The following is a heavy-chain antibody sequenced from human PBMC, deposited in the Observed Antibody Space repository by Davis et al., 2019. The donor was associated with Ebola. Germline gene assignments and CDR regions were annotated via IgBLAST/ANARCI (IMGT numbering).Heavy chain of an antibody. CDR2: ISSSSSTI. CDR3: VSIRDIGDYSFDY. Sequence: PGGSLRLSCAASGFTFSSYGMHWVRQAPGKGLEWISYISSSSSTIYYTDSVKGRFTISRDNAKNSLYLQMNSLRDEDTAVYYCVSIRDIGDYSFDYWGQGTLVTVSS. J-gene: IGHJ4*02. D-gene: IGHD2-15*01. V-gene: IGHV3-48*02. CDR1: GFTFSSYG.